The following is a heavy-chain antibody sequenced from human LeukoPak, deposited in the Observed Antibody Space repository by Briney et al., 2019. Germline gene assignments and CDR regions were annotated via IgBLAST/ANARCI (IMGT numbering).Heavy chain of an antibody. Sequence: SETLSLTCTVSGGSISSYYWSWIRQPPGKGLEWIGYIYYSGSTNYNPSLKSRVTISVDTSKNQFSLKLSSVTAADTAVYYCARDNCSGGGCLVDYWGQGTLVTVSS. CDR1: GGSISSYY. D-gene: IGHD2-15*01. V-gene: IGHV4-59*01. CDR2: IYYSGST. CDR3: ARDNCSGGGCLVDY. J-gene: IGHJ4*02.